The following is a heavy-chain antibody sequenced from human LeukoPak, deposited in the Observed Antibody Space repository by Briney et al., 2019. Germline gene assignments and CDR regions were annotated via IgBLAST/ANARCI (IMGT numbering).Heavy chain of an antibody. D-gene: IGHD5-18*01. CDR1: GYTFTSYD. Sequence: ASVKVSCKASGYTFTSYDINWVRQATGQGLEWMGWINTNTGNPTYAQGFTGRFVFSLDTSVSTAYLQISSLKAEDTAVYYCARGVPYSYGLGFDYWGQGTLVTVSS. CDR3: ARGVPYSYGLGFDY. V-gene: IGHV7-4-1*02. J-gene: IGHJ4*02. CDR2: INTNTGNP.